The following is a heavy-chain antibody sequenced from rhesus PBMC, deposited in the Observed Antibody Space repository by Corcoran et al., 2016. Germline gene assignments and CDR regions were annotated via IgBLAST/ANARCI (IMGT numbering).Heavy chain of an antibody. CDR2: VDPVYGEI. V-gene: IGHV1-156*01. Sequence: EVQRGQVGADVKNPGASVTFSGKVSVYTSTEFTRHRVRWSPGKGFDWMGGVDPVYGEIIHAEKFQGRVTMTEDTSTDTAYMELSSLRSEDTAVYYCARATTRWYFDIWGPGTPITISS. J-gene: IGHJ2*01. D-gene: IGHD1-26*01. CDR3: ARATTRWYFDI. CDR1: VYTSTEFT.